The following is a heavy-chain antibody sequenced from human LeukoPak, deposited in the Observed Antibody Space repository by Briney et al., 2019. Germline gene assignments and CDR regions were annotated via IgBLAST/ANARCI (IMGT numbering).Heavy chain of an antibody. CDR1: GGSISSGGYS. Sequence: PSQTLSLTCAVSGGSISSGGYSWSWIRQPPGKGLEWIGYIYHSGSTYYNPSLKSRVTISVDRSKNQISLKLSSVTAADTAVYYCAREAQQYYDSSGYLWGRGTLVTVSS. V-gene: IGHV4-30-2*01. J-gene: IGHJ2*01. CDR3: AREAQQYYDSSGYL. D-gene: IGHD3-22*01. CDR2: IYHSGST.